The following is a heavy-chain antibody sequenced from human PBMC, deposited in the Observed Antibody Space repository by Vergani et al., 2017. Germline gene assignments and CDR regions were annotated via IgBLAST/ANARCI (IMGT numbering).Heavy chain of an antibody. J-gene: IGHJ6*02. CDR2: IYYSGST. CDR1: GGSISSYY. CDR3: ARVRRESGSYEGYYYYGMDV. D-gene: IGHD1-26*01. Sequence: QVQLQESGPGLVKPSETLSLTCTVSGGSISSYYWSWIRQPPGKGLEWIGYIYYSGSTNYNPSLKSRVTISVDTSKNQFSLKLSSVTAADTAVYYCARVRRESGSYEGYYYYGMDVWGQGTTVTVSS. V-gene: IGHV4-59*01.